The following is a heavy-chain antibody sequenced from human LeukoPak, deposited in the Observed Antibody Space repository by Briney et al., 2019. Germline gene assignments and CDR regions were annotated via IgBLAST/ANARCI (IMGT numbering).Heavy chain of an antibody. CDR1: GFTFSSYA. J-gene: IGHJ6*02. CDR3: AKYYYGSGNSYGMDV. CDR2: ISGSGGST. V-gene: IGHV3-23*01. D-gene: IGHD3-10*01. Sequence: GGSLRLSCAASGFTFSSYAMSWVRQAPGKGLEWVSAISGSGGSTYYADSVKGRFTISRDNSKNTLYLQMNSLRAEDTAVYYCAKYYYGSGNSYGMDVWGQGTTVTVSS.